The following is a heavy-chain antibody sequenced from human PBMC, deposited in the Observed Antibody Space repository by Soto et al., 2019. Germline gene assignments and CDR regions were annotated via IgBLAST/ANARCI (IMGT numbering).Heavy chain of an antibody. Sequence: EVQLLQSGGGLVQPGGSLRLSCVGSGFTFSRYAMIWVRQTPGKGLEWVSGIGDRGTTTYYADSVQGRFTISRDNSGNTLFLQMTTLRAEDTAVYYCAHDRLGDYYYYGMDVWGQGTTVTVS. J-gene: IGHJ6*02. CDR2: IGDRGTTT. CDR3: AHDRLGDYYYYGMDV. CDR1: GFTFSRYA. D-gene: IGHD4-17*01. V-gene: IGHV3-23*01.